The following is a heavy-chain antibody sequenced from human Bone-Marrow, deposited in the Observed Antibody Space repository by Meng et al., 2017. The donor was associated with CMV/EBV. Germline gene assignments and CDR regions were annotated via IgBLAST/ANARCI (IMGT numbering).Heavy chain of an antibody. CDR3: ARELLWFGELLFTPSTIPDY. D-gene: IGHD3-10*01. Sequence: GGSLRLSCAASGFTFSSYWMSWVRQAPGKGLEWVANIKQDGSEKYYVDSVKGRFTISRDNAKNSLYLQMNSLRAEDTAVYYCARELLWFGELLFTPSTIPDYWGQGTLVTVSS. CDR1: GFTFSSYW. V-gene: IGHV3-7*01. J-gene: IGHJ4*02. CDR2: IKQDGSEK.